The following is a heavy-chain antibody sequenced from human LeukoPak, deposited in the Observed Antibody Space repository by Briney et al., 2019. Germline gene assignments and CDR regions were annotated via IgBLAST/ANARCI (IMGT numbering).Heavy chain of an antibody. J-gene: IGHJ5*02. Sequence: PSETLSLTCTVSGGSISSYYWSWIRQPPGKGLEWIGYIYYSGSTNNNPSLKSRVTISVDTSKSQFSLKLSSMTAADTAAYYCARDDTRDGGNGMFDPWGQGTLVTVSS. CDR3: ARDDTRDGGNGMFDP. CDR1: GGSISSYY. CDR2: IYYSGST. D-gene: IGHD4-23*01. V-gene: IGHV4-59*01.